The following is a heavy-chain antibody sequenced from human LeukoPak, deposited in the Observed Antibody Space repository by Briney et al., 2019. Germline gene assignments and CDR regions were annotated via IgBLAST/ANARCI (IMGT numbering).Heavy chain of an antibody. V-gene: IGHV4-59*01. J-gene: IGHJ6*02. CDR3: ARHFAIAGSLSYGMDV. D-gene: IGHD6-13*01. CDR2: TYYSGST. CDR1: GGSISSYY. Sequence: PSETLSLTCTVSGGSISSYYWSWIRQPPGKGLEWIGYTYYSGSTNYNPSLKSRVTISVDTSKKQFSLKLSSVTAADTAVYYCARHFAIAGSLSYGMDVWGQGITVTVSS.